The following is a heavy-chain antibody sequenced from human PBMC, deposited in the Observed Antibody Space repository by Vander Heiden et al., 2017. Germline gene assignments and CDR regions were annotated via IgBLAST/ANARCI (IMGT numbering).Heavy chain of an antibody. CDR3: ARIPSDYGDEALGGDY. J-gene: IGHJ4*02. CDR1: GGSFSGYY. Sequence: QVQLQQWGAGLLKPSETLSLTCAVYGGSFSGYYWSWIRQPPGKGLEWIGEINHSGSTNYNPSLKSRVTISVDTSKNQFSLKLSSVTAADTAVYYCARIPSDYGDEALGGDYWGQGTLVTVSS. D-gene: IGHD4-17*01. V-gene: IGHV4-34*01. CDR2: INHSGST.